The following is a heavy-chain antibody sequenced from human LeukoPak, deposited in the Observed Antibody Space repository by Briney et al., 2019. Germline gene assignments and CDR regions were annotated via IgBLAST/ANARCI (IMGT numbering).Heavy chain of an antibody. CDR2: ISHGSIRI. CDR1: GFTFSSYS. Sequence: GGPLRLSCAASGFTFSSYSMNWVRQAPGKGLEWISYISHGSIRIFYVDFVEGRFTVSRDDAKNALYLQMNSLRVEDTAVYYCARDPGYSYAMDSWGQGTLVIVSS. J-gene: IGHJ4*02. CDR3: ARDPGYSYAMDS. V-gene: IGHV3-48*01. D-gene: IGHD5-18*01.